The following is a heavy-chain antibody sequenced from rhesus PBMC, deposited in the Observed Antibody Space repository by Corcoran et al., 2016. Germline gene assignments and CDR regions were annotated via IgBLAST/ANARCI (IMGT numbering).Heavy chain of an antibody. CDR1: GGSISGYYL. CDR2: IYGGGGDT. V-gene: IGHV4-106*01. D-gene: IGHD4-29*01. Sequence: QVQLQESGPGVVTPPETLPLPCAVSGGSISGYYLWSWIRQPPGKGLEWIGYIYGGGGDTSYNPSLKNRVTISKDTSKNQFSLKLSSVTAADTAVYYCARLVATTDWYFDLWGPGTPITISS. J-gene: IGHJ2*01. CDR3: ARLVATTDWYFDL.